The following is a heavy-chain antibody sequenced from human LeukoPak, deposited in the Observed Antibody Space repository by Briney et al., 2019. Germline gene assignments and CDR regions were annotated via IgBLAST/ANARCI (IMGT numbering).Heavy chain of an antibody. Sequence: GGSLRLSCAASGFTFSSYSMNWVRQAPGKGLEWVSSISSSSSYINYADSVKGRFTISRDNAKNSLYLQMNSLRAEDTAVYYCARSGVTIFGVVILSYYFDYWGQGTLVTVSS. J-gene: IGHJ4*02. V-gene: IGHV3-21*01. CDR3: ARSGVTIFGVVILSYYFDY. CDR1: GFTFSSYS. CDR2: ISSSSSYI. D-gene: IGHD3-3*01.